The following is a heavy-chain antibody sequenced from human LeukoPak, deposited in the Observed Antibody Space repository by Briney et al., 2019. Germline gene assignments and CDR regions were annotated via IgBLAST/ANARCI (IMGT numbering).Heavy chain of an antibody. CDR1: VYTCTSYA. CDR2: INAGNGNT. Sequence: ASVKVSCKASVYTCTSYAMHWVRQAPGQRLEWMGWINAGNGNTKYSQKFQGRVTITRDTSASTAYMELSSLRSEDTAVYYCARVSGYDFHPIDYWGQGTLVTVSS. V-gene: IGHV1-3*01. J-gene: IGHJ4*02. CDR3: ARVSGYDFHPIDY. D-gene: IGHD5-12*01.